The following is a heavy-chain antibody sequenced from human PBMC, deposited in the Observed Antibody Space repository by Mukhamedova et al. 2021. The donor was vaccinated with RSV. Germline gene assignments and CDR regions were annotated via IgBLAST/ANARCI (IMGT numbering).Heavy chain of an antibody. CDR2: ST. Sequence: STYYNPSLKSRVTISVDTSKNQFSLKLSSVTAADTAVYYCARDQAKAAAGPFDYWGQGTLVTVSS. J-gene: IGHJ4*02. V-gene: IGHV4-39*07. D-gene: IGHD6-13*01. CDR3: ARDQAKAAAGPFDY.